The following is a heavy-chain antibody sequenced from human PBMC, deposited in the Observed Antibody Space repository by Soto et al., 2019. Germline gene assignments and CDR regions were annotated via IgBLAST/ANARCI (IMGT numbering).Heavy chain of an antibody. V-gene: IGHV1-69*01. Sequence: QVQLVQSGAEVKKPGSSVKVSCKASGGTFSSYAISWVRQAPGQGLEWMGGIIPIFGTANYAQKFQGRVTITADESTSTAYMELSSLRSEDTAAYYCAKKVNSGPGSQYFDYWGQGTLVTVSS. CDR1: GGTFSSYA. CDR3: AKKVNSGPGSQYFDY. CDR2: IIPIFGTA. J-gene: IGHJ4*02. D-gene: IGHD3-10*01.